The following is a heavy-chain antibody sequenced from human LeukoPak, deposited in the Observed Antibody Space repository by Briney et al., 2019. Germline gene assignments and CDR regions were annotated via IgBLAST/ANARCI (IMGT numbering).Heavy chain of an antibody. D-gene: IGHD6-19*01. CDR1: GYSFTSYG. V-gene: IGHV1-18*01. J-gene: IGHJ3*02. CDR3: ARDVGLGVAGTRQDNDAFDI. CDR2: ISAYNGNT. Sequence: ASVKVSCKASGYSFTSYGISWVRQAPGQGLEWMGWISAYNGNTNYAQKLQGRVTMTTDTSTSTAYMELRSLRSDDAAVYYCARDVGLGVAGTRQDNDAFDIWGQGTMVTVSS.